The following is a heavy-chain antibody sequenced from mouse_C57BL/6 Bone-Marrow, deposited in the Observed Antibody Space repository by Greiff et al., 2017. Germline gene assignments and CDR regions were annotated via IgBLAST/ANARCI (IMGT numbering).Heavy chain of an antibody. V-gene: IGHV14-2*01. Sequence: VQLKESGAELVKPGASVKLSCTASGFNIKDYYIHWVKQRTEQGLEWIGRIDPDDGETKYAPKFKNKATITADTSSNTAYLQLTSLTSYDTTVYCCTTALIYYGTNYWGQGTTLSVSS. CDR2: IDPDDGET. D-gene: IGHD1-1*01. CDR3: TTALIYYGTNY. J-gene: IGHJ2*01. CDR1: GFNIKDYY.